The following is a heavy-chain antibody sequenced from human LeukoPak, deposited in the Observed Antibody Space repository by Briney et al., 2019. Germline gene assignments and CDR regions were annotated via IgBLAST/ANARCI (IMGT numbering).Heavy chain of an antibody. J-gene: IGHJ6*03. Sequence: ASVKVSCKASGYTFTSYYISWIRQAPGQGLEWIGWISTYNGNTNYAQNPHGRVTMTTDTSTRTADMERTSLRSDDPAVYYCARWDYYYYSMDVWGNGNTVTVSS. CDR3: ARWDYYYYSMDV. V-gene: IGHV1-18*01. CDR1: GYTFTSYY. CDR2: ISTYNGNT.